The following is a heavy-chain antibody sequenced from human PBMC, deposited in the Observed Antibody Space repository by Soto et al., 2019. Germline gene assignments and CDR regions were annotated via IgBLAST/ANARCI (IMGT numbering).Heavy chain of an antibody. D-gene: IGHD2-15*01. CDR1: GGTFSSYA. J-gene: IGHJ4*02. Sequence: ASVKVSCKASGGTFSSYAISWVRQAPGQGLEWMGGIIPIFGTANYAQKFQGRVTITADESTSTAYMELSSLRSEDTAVYYCARAIVVVVAATQPPDYWGQGTLVTVSS. CDR2: IIPIFGTA. CDR3: ARAIVVVVAATQPPDY. V-gene: IGHV1-69*13.